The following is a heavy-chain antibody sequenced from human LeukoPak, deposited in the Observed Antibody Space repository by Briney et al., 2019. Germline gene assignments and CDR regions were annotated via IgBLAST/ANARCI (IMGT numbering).Heavy chain of an antibody. D-gene: IGHD3-3*01. CDR2: IYYSGST. J-gene: IGHJ5*02. CDR1: GGSISSSSYY. V-gene: IGHV4-39*01. CDR3: ARRYYDFWSGKSWFDP. Sequence: SETLSLTCTVSGGSISSSSYYWGWIRQPPGKGLEWIGSIYYSGSTYYNPSLKSQVTISVDTSKNQFSLKLSSVTAADTAVYYCARRYYDFWSGKSWFDPWGQGTLVTVSS.